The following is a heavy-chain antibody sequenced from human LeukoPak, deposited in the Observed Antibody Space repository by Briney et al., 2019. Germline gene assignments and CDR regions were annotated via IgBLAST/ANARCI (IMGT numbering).Heavy chain of an antibody. J-gene: IGHJ5*02. D-gene: IGHD2-8*01. CDR2: MNPNSGNT. CDR1: GYTFTNYD. Sequence: ASVKVSCKASGYTFTNYDINWVRQATGQGLEWMGWMNPNSGNTGHAQKFQGRVTITRNTSMSTAYMELRSLRSEDTAVYYCARRNGNWFDPWGQGTLVTVSS. V-gene: IGHV1-8*03. CDR3: ARRNGNWFDP.